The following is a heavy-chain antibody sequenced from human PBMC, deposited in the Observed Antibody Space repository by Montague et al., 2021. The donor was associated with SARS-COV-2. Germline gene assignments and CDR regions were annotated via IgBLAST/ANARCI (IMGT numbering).Heavy chain of an antibody. CDR1: GDSVSRNDIA. CDR3: ARVRRLGRGMDV. CDR2: TFYRSEWNY. Sequence: CAISGDSVSRNDIAWNWFRQSPSRGLEWLGRTFYRSEWNYHYADXXKSRITIDPDTSKNQVSLQLRSVTPEDTAVYFCARVRRLGRGMDVWGQGTTVTVSS. J-gene: IGHJ6*02. D-gene: IGHD3-16*01. V-gene: IGHV6-1*01.